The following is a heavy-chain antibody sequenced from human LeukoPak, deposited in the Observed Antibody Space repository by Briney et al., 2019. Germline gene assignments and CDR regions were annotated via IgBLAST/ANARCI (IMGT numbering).Heavy chain of an antibody. D-gene: IGHD5-18*01. V-gene: IGHV4-59*01. CDR3: AGCPADSYGYIGYFDL. CDR2: IYYSGST. J-gene: IGHJ2*01. Sequence: PSETPSLTCTVSDGSISSYYWSWIRQPPGKGLEWIGYIYYSGSTNYNPSLKSRVTISVDTSKNQFSLKLSSVTAADTAVYYCAGCPADSYGYIGYFDLWGRGTLVTVSS. CDR1: DGSISSYY.